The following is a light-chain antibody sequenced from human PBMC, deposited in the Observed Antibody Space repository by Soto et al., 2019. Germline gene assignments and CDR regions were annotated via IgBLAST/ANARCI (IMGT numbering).Light chain of an antibody. CDR1: QSVSSSN. V-gene: IGKV3-20*01. CDR2: GAS. Sequence: PGERATLSCRASQSVSSSNLAWYRQKPGQAPSLLIYGASSRATGIPDRVSGSGSGTDFTLTISRLEPEDFAVYYCQQYGSSPCTFGQGTKLEIK. CDR3: QQYGSSPCT. J-gene: IGKJ2*02.